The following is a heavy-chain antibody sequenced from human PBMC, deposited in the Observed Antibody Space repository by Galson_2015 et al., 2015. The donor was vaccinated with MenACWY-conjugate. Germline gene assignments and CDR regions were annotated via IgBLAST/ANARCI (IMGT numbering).Heavy chain of an antibody. Sequence: SVKVSCKASGGTFSSYAISWVRQAPGQGLEWMGGIIPIFGTANYAQKFQGRVTITADKSTSTAYMELSSLRSDDTAVYYCARDEEQQLDLWGQGTLVTVSS. CDR2: IIPIFGTA. V-gene: IGHV1-69*06. J-gene: IGHJ4*02. CDR3: ARDEEQQLDL. CDR1: GGTFSSYA. D-gene: IGHD6-13*01.